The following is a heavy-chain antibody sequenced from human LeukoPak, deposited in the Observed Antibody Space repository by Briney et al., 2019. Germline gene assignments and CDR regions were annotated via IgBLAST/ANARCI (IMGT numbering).Heavy chain of an antibody. Sequence: SETLSLTCSVSGASININNYYWSWIRQPPGKGLEWIGSIYYSGSTYYNPSLKSRVTISVDTSKNQFSLKLSSVTAADTAVYYCARHGYDTYREWFDPWGQGTLVTVSS. CDR1: GASININNYY. CDR2: IYYSGST. CDR3: ARHGYDTYREWFDP. V-gene: IGHV4-39*01. J-gene: IGHJ5*02. D-gene: IGHD2-2*03.